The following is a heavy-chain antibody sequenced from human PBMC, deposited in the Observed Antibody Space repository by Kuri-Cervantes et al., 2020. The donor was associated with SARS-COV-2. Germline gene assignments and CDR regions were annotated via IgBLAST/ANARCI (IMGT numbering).Heavy chain of an antibody. J-gene: IGHJ4*02. Sequence: SETLSLTCSVSGGSISSSGHYWGWVRQPPGKGLEWIGSIYFSGSTYYTPSLKGRVTISVDTSKNQFSLKLTSVTATDTAVYYCGRQASDWHIDYWGQGTLVTVSS. D-gene: IGHD3-9*01. CDR2: IYFSGST. V-gene: IGHV4-39*01. CDR1: GGSISSSGHY. CDR3: GRQASDWHIDY.